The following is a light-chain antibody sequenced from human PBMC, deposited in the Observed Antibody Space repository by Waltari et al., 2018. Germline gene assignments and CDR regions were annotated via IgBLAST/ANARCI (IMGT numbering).Light chain of an antibody. CDR3: QAYDTSLSVV. V-gene: IGLV1-40*01. CDR2: GST. J-gene: IGLJ3*02. Sequence: QSVLTQPPSVSGAPGQRVTISRTGSGSNIGAGYDVHWYQQLPRAAPKLLIYGSTSRPLGVPARFFGSTSGTSASLAITGLQAEDEADYYCQAYDTSLSVVFGGGTKLTVL. CDR1: GSNIGAGYD.